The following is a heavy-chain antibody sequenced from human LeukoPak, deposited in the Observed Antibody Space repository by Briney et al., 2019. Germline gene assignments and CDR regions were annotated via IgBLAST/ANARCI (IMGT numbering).Heavy chain of an antibody. CDR1: GFTFSSYG. Sequence: GGSLRLSCAASGFTFSSYGMHWVRQAPGKGLEWVAFIRYDGSNKYYADSVKGRFTISRDNSKNTLYLQMNSLRAEDTAVYYCARVNYDSIDYWGQGTLVTVSS. D-gene: IGHD3-22*01. V-gene: IGHV3-30*02. CDR3: ARVNYDSIDY. J-gene: IGHJ4*02. CDR2: IRYDGSNK.